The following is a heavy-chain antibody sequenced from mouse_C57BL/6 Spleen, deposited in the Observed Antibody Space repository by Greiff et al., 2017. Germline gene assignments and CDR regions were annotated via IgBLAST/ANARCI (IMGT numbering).Heavy chain of an antibody. D-gene: IGHD2-1*01. CDR3: ARYYYGFAY. CDR1: GYTFTSYW. CDR2: IDPSDSYT. Sequence: QVQLQQSGAELVMPGASVKLSCKASGYTFTSYWMHWVKQRPGQGLEWIGEIDPSDSYTNYNQKFKGKSTLTVDKSSSTAYMQLSSLTSEDSAVYYCARYYYGFAYWGQGTLVTVSA. V-gene: IGHV1-69*01. J-gene: IGHJ3*01.